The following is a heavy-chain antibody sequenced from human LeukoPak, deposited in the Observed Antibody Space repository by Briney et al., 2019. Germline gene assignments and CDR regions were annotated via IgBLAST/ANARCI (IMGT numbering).Heavy chain of an antibody. CDR3: ARLPGEYYYYYGMDV. Sequence: GASVKVSCKVSGYTLTELSMHWVRQAPGKGLEWMGGFDPEDGETIYAQKFQGRVTITADESTSTAYMELNSLKSEDTAVYYCARLPGEYYYYYGMDVWGQGTTVTVSS. V-gene: IGHV1-24*01. CDR2: FDPEDGET. J-gene: IGHJ6*02. CDR1: GYTLTELS. D-gene: IGHD3-10*01.